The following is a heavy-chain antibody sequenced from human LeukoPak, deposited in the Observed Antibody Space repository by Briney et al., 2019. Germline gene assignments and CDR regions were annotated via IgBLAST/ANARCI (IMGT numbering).Heavy chain of an antibody. J-gene: IGHJ4*02. V-gene: IGHV3-23*01. CDR2: VRGGGDT. Sequence: GGSLRLSCAASGFTFTNNALSWFRQAPGKGLEWVSDVRGGGDTYYAESVKGRFTISRDNSKNTLYLQMNSLRAEDTALYYASGHGSNSYWGQGTLVTVSS. CDR1: GFTFTNNA. CDR3: SGHGSNSY. D-gene: IGHD6-13*01.